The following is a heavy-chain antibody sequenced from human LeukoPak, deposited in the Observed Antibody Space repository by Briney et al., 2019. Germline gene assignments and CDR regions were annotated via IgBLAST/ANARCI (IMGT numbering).Heavy chain of an antibody. CDR2: ISYDGSNK. CDR3: ARDQGYYDSSGYYPKD. V-gene: IGHV3-30-3*01. Sequence: GGSLRPSCAASGFTFSSYAMHWVRQAPGKGLEWVTVISYDGSNKYYADSVKGRFTISRDNSKDTLYLQMNSLRAEDTAVYYCARDQGYYDSSGYYPKDWGQGTLVTVSS. CDR1: GFTFSSYA. D-gene: IGHD3-22*01. J-gene: IGHJ4*02.